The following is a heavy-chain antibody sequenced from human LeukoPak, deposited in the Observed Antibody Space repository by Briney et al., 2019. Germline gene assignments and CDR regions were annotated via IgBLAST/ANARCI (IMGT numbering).Heavy chain of an antibody. V-gene: IGHV1-18*01. CDR1: GYTFTSYG. D-gene: IGHD3-10*01. CDR2: ISAYNGNT. J-gene: IGHJ4*02. CDR3: ARVSVWFGELPQGADY. Sequence: ASVKVSCKASGYTFTSYGISWVRQAPGQGLEWMGWISAYNGNTNYAQKLQGRVTMTTDTSTSTAYMELRSLRSDDTAVYYCARVSVWFGELPQGADYWGQGTLATVSS.